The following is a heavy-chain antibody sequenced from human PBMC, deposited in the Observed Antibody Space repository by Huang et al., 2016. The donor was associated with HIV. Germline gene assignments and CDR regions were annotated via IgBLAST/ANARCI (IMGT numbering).Heavy chain of an antibody. J-gene: IGHJ4*02. Sequence: QVQLVQSGSELKKPGASVKVSCKASGYTFTSYARNWVRQAPGQGLEWIGWINTNAVNPTYAEGFTGRFVFSLDTSVSTAYLQISSLKAEDTAVYYCARGLYSSSWAPFDYWGQGTLVTVSS. D-gene: IGHD6-13*01. CDR2: INTNAVNP. V-gene: IGHV7-4-1*02. CDR1: GYTFTSYA. CDR3: ARGLYSSSWAPFDY.